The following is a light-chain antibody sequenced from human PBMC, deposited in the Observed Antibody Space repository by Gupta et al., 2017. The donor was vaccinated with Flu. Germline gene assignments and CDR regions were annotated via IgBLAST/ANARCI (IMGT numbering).Light chain of an antibody. CDR3: RQQVSYPWT. CDR2: ATY. Sequence: PSSLSASVGDTVTITCRASQGIRDYLGWYQQKPGRAPKLLISATYNLQSGVPSRFSGTVAGTEFTLTISSLQAEDFATYYCRQQVSYPWTFGQGTKVDIK. V-gene: IGKV1-17*01. J-gene: IGKJ1*01. CDR1: QGIRDY.